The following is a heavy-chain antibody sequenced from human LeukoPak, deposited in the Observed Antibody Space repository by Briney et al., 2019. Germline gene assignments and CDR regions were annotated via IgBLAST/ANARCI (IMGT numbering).Heavy chain of an antibody. CDR2: ISAYNGNT. CDR3: AGSLGYCTSNVCYLKY. D-gene: IGHD2-8*01. Sequence: ASVKVSCKASGYNFISYGISWVRQAPGQGLEWMGWISAYNGNTNYAQKLQGRVTMTTDTSTSTAYMELRSLRSDDTAVYYCAGSLGYCTSNVCYLKYWGQGTLVTVSS. CDR1: GYNFISYG. J-gene: IGHJ4*02. V-gene: IGHV1-18*01.